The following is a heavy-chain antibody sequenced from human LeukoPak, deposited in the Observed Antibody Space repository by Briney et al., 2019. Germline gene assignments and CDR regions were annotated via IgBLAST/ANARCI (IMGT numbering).Heavy chain of an antibody. CDR1: GFTLSNNY. CDR3: AELGITMIGGV. D-gene: IGHD3-10*02. V-gene: IGHV3-53*01. J-gene: IGHJ6*04. CDR2: ISGGGNT. Sequence: GSLRLSWGGPGFTLSNNYMEWVRQAPGEGLEWVSVISGGGNTCDAASVKGRFTFYRDNAKNSLYLQMNSLRAEDTAVYYCAELGITMIGGVWGEGTALTISS.